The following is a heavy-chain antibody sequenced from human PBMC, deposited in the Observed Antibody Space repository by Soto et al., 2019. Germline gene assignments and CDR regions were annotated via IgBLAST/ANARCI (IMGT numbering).Heavy chain of an antibody. CDR1: GFTFSSYS. V-gene: IGHV3-21*01. CDR2: ISSSSSYI. D-gene: IGHD2-2*01. J-gene: IGHJ5*02. Sequence: EVQLVESGGGLVKPGGSLRLSCAASGFTFSSYSMNWVRQAPGKGLEWVSSISSSSSYIYYADSVKGRFTISRDNAKNSLYLQMNSLRAEDTAVYYCARDPKRLLVPAAIFWFDPWGQGTLVTVSS. CDR3: ARDPKRLLVPAAIFWFDP.